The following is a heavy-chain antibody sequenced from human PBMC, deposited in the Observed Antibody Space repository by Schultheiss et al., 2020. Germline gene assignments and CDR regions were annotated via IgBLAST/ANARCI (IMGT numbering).Heavy chain of an antibody. CDR1: GGSISSYY. CDR3: ARRDSSGYYYSFDY. Sequence: SETLSLTCTVSGGSISSYYWSWIRQPPGKGLEWIGYIYYSGSTNYNPSLKSRVTISVDTSKNQFSLKLSSVTAADTAVYYCARRDSSGYYYSFDYWGQGTLVTVSS. J-gene: IGHJ4*02. D-gene: IGHD3-22*01. CDR2: IYYSGST. V-gene: IGHV4-59*01.